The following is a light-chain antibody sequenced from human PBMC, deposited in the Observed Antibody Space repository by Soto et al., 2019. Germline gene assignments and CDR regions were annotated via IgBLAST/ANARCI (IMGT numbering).Light chain of an antibody. V-gene: IGKV3-20*01. CDR2: GAS. J-gene: IGKJ1*01. Sequence: EILMTQSPRTLSLSPGERATLSCRASQSVSSSYLAWYQQNRGQAPRLLIYGASSRAPGIPDRFGGSGSGTDFTLTISRLEPEDFAVYYCQQYGSSRWTFGQGTKVDI. CDR3: QQYGSSRWT. CDR1: QSVSSSY.